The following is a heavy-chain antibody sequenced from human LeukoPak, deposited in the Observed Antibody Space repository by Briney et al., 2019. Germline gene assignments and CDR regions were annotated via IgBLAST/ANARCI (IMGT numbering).Heavy chain of an antibody. D-gene: IGHD4-23*01. CDR3: ARDYGGNKPIDY. Sequence: SETLPLTCTVSGGSISSGSYYWSWIRQPAGKGLEWIGRIYTSGSTNYNPSLKSRVTISVDTSKNQFSLKLSSVTAADTAVYYCARDYGGNKPIDYWGQGTLVTVSS. CDR1: GGSISSGSYY. V-gene: IGHV4-61*02. J-gene: IGHJ4*02. CDR2: IYTSGST.